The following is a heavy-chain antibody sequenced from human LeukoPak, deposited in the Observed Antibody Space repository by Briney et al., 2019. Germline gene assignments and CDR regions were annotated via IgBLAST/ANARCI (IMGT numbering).Heavy chain of an antibody. J-gene: IGHJ4*02. CDR3: TRQAQWLAIDY. Sequence: SETLSLTCTVSGGSISTRDYYWGRIRQPPGKGLEWIGSIDYSGSTYYNPSLKSRVTMSVDTSKNQFSLKLNPVTAVDTAVYYCTRQAQWLAIDYWGQGTLVTVSS. CDR1: GGSISTRDYY. D-gene: IGHD6-19*01. CDR2: IDYSGST. V-gene: IGHV4-39*01.